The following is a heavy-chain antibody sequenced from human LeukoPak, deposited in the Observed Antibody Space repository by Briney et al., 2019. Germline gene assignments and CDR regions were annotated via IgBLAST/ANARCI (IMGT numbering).Heavy chain of an antibody. CDR3: ARDQRYFDWSHYYFDY. V-gene: IGHV3-53*01. D-gene: IGHD3-9*01. CDR2: IYSGGST. CDR1: GFTFSDYY. J-gene: IGHJ4*02. Sequence: PGGSLRLSCAASGFTFSDYYMSWIRQAPGKGLEWVSVIYSGGSTYYADSVKGRFTISRDNSKNTLYLQMNSLRAEDTAVYYCARDQRYFDWSHYYFDYWGQGTLVTVSS.